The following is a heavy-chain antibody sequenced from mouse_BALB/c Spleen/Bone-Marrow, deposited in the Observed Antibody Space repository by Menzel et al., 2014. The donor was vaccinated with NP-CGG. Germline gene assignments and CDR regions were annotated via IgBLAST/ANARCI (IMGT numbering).Heavy chain of an antibody. CDR3: ARDYGNLHYFDY. D-gene: IGHD2-1*01. J-gene: IGHJ2*01. CDR2: ISCYNGAT. V-gene: IGHV1S34*01. Sequence: LVKTGASVKISCKASGYSFTGYYMHWVKQSHGKSLEWIGYISCYNGATSYNQKFKGKATFTVDTSSSTAYMQFNSLTSEDSAVHYCARDYGNLHYFDYWGQGTTLTVSS. CDR1: GYSFTGYY.